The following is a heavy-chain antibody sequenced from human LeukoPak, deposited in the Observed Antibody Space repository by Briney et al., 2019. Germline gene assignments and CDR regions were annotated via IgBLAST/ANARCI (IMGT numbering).Heavy chain of an antibody. CDR3: ATPRTYYCSETSCYFDH. Sequence: PGGSLRLSCAASGFTFSSYWMSWVRQAPGKGLEWVSSISSTSSFIFYADSVKGRFTISRDNADNSLYLQMNSLRAEDTAVYYCATPRTYYCSETSCYFDHWGQGTLVTVSS. D-gene: IGHD2-15*01. J-gene: IGHJ4*03. V-gene: IGHV3-21*01. CDR1: GFTFSSYW. CDR2: ISSTSSFI.